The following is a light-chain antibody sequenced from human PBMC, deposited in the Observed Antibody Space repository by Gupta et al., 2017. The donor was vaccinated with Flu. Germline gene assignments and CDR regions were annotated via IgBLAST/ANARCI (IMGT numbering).Light chain of an antibody. CDR3: QTADTDTTYI. CDR2: KDT. Sequence: PGKTATPTCSGDLVIKKTAFWYQHRPGQAPFLVMYKDTGRPAGVPGRFSGSSSGSIVGLTISGVQADDEADYFCQTADTDTTYIFGAG. V-gene: IGLV3-25*03. J-gene: IGLJ1*01. CDR1: LVIKKT.